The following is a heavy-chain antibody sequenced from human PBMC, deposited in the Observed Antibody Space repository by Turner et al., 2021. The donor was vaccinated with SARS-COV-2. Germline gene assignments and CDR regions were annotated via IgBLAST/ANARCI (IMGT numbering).Heavy chain of an antibody. Sequence: EVQMVASGGGLIMLRRSLSISCEASGFTVSRNYMTWIRQAPVKGLEWVSVIYSGGSTYFADAVKGRFTISRENSKNTLYLQMNSLRAEDTAVYYCARDLYYYGMDVWGQGTTVTVSS. CDR3: ARDLYYYGMDV. CDR2: IYSGGST. CDR1: GFTVSRNY. V-gene: IGHV3-53*01. J-gene: IGHJ6*02.